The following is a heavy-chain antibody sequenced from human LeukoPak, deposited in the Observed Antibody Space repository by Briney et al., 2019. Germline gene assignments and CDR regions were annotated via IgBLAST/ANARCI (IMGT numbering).Heavy chain of an antibody. CDR1: GGSFSGYY. J-gene: IGHJ4*02. CDR2: INHSGST. V-gene: IGHV4-34*01. CDR3: ARGWLPRGGIFDY. Sequence: SETLSLTCAVYGGSFSGYYWSWIRQPPGKGLEGIGEINHSGSTNYNPSLKSRVTISVDTSKNQFSLKLSSVTAADTALYYCARGWLPRGGIFDYWGQGTLVTVSS. D-gene: IGHD5-12*01.